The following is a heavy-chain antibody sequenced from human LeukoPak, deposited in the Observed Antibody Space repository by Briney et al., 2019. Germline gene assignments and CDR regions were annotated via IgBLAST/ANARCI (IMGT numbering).Heavy chain of an antibody. V-gene: IGHV5-51*01. CDR1: GYSFTSYW. CDR3: ARQVVARRPNIVDYYYYMDV. CDR2: IYPGDSDT. J-gene: IGHJ6*03. D-gene: IGHD2-21*01. Sequence: GESLKISCKGSGYSFTSYWIGWVRQMPGKGLEWMGIIYPGDSDTRYSPSFQGQVTISADKSISTAYLHWSSLKASDTATYYCARQVVARRPNIVDYYYYMDVWGKGTTVTVSS.